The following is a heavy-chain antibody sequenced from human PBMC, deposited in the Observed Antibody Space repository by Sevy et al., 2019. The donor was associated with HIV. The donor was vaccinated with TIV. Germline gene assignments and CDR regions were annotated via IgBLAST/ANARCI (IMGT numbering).Heavy chain of an antibody. Sequence: GGSLRLSCAASGFTFSVHSMHWVRQAPYRGLEWVAVTSNDGNTKFYADCVKGRFTMSRDNSKNTLYLQMNSLRAEHTAVYYCARGGDSTSFYGGNFYYGMDVWGQGTTVTVSS. CDR1: GFTFSVHS. D-gene: IGHD2-2*01. J-gene: IGHJ6*02. CDR2: TSNDGNTK. V-gene: IGHV3-30-3*01. CDR3: ARGGDSTSFYGGNFYYGMDV.